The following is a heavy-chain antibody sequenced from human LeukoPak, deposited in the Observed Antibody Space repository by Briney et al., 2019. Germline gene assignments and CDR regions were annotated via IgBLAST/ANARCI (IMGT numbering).Heavy chain of an antibody. Sequence: GGSLRLSCAASGFTFSTYAMSWVRQAPGKGLEWVSSISRSGDNTYYADSVKGRFTISRDSSKNTLYLQMNSLRAEDTAVYYCAKDRSGWYYFDYWGQGTLVTVSS. CDR2: ISRSGDNT. V-gene: IGHV3-23*01. J-gene: IGHJ4*02. CDR1: GFTFSTYA. CDR3: AKDRSGWYYFDY. D-gene: IGHD6-19*01.